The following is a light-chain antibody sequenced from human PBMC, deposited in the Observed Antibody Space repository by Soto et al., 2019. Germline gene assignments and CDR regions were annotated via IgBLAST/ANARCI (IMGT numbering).Light chain of an antibody. CDR1: NSDIGSNS. CDR2: SDY. CDR3: AAWDGSHWV. J-gene: IGLJ3*02. Sequence: QAVVTQPPSASGTPGQRVNISCSGSNSDIGSNSVYWYQKLPGMAPKLLIFSDYKRPSGVPDRFSGSKSGTSASLAISGLRSDDEADYSCAAWDGSHWVFGGGTKVTVL. V-gene: IGLV1-47*02.